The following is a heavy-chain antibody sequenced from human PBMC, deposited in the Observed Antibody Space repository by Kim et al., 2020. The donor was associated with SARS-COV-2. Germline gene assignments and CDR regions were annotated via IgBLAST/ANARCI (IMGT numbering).Heavy chain of an antibody. CDR1: GFTFSSYG. CDR2: ISYDGSNK. J-gene: IGHJ6*02. D-gene: IGHD6-19*01. Sequence: GGSLRLSCAASGFTFSSYGMHWVRQAPGKGLEWVAVISYDGSNKYYADSVKGRFTISRDNSKNTLYLQMNSLRAEDTAVYCCAKERGKAVAPTLLYYYYYYGMDVWGQGTTVTVSS. CDR3: AKERGKAVAPTLLYYYYYYGMDV. V-gene: IGHV3-30*18.